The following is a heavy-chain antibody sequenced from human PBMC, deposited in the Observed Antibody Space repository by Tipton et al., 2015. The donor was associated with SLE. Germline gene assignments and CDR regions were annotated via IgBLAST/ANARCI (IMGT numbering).Heavy chain of an antibody. V-gene: IGHV4-4*07. Sequence: TLSLTCTVSGGSISSYYWSWIRQPAGGGLEWIGRIYNNENTNYNPSLTSRVTMSVDTSKNHFSLKLISVTAADTAVYYCAREFLNPVTTVHYYFDLWGRGTLVTVSS. CDR1: GGSISSYY. J-gene: IGHJ2*01. CDR2: IYNNENT. CDR3: AREFLNPVTTVHYYFDL. D-gene: IGHD4-11*01.